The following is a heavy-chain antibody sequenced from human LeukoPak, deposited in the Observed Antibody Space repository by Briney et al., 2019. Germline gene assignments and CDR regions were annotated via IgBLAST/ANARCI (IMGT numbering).Heavy chain of an antibody. CDR3: AKDVNFDWLFGWFDP. D-gene: IGHD3-9*01. CDR2: INWNSGSI. CDR1: GFTFDDCA. J-gene: IGHJ5*02. V-gene: IGHV3-9*01. Sequence: GGSLRLSCAASGFTFDDCAMHWVRQAPGKGLEWVSGINWNSGSIGYADSVKGRFTISRDNAKNSLYLQMNSLRAEDTALYYCAKDVNFDWLFGWFDPWGQGTLVTVSS.